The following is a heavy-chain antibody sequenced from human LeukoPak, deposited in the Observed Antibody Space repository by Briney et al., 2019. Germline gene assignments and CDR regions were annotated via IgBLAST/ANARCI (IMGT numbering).Heavy chain of an antibody. Sequence: PSETLSLTCTVSGGSISSSSYYWSWIRQPPGKGLEWIGEINHSGSTNYNPSLKSRVTISVDTSKNQFSLKLSSVTAADTAVYYRARGNGVTIFGVVTPYYYYYMDVWGKGTTVTVSS. CDR1: GGSISSSSYY. J-gene: IGHJ6*03. CDR2: INHSGST. CDR3: ARGNGVTIFGVVTPYYYYYMDV. V-gene: IGHV4-39*07. D-gene: IGHD3-3*01.